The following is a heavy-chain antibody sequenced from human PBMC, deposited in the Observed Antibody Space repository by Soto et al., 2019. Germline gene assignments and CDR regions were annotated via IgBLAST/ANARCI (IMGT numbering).Heavy chain of an antibody. CDR1: GGTFSSYA. Sequence: QVQLVQSGAEVKKPGSSVKVSCKASGGTFSSYAISWVRQAPGQGLEWMGGIIPIFGTANYAQKFQGRVTSTGDESTSPAYMELSSLRAEDTAVYYCARRTYYDDSSGYYPLDYWGQGTLVTVSA. CDR2: IIPIFGTA. CDR3: ARRTYYDDSSGYYPLDY. V-gene: IGHV1-69*01. D-gene: IGHD3-22*01. J-gene: IGHJ4*02.